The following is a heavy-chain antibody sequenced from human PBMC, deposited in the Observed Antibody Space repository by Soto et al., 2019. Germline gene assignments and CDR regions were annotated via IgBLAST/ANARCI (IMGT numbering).Heavy chain of an antibody. V-gene: IGHV4-4*07. CDR2: IYATGTT. J-gene: IGHJ5*02. CDR3: VRDGTKTLRDWFDP. CDR1: GASISGFY. D-gene: IGHD1-1*01. Sequence: SETLSLTCTVSGASISGFYWSWIRKSAVKGLEWIGRIYATGTTDYNPSLKSRVMMSVDTSKKQFSLKLRSVTAADTAVYYCVRDGTKTLRDWFDPWGQGISLTVSS.